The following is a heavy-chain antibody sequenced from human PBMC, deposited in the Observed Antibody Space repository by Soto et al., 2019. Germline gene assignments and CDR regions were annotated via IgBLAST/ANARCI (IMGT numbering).Heavy chain of an antibody. D-gene: IGHD3-16*02. CDR3: ARVHVVGGVITHERGFDY. J-gene: IGHJ4*02. Sequence: QVHLVQSGAEVKEPGASVRVSCEASGYTFTTFGINWVRQAPGQGIEWMGWISGHNGNPKYAQKFQGRATMTIDAPKRIAHMELRSLTSDDTAVYYCARVHVVGGVITHERGFDYWGQGTRVTVSS. CDR1: GYTFTTFG. CDR2: ISGHNGNP. V-gene: IGHV1-18*01.